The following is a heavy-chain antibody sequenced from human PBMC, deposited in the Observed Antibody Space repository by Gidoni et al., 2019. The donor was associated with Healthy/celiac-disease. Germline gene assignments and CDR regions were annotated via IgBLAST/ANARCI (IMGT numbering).Heavy chain of an antibody. CDR2: IKSKTDGGTT. Sequence: EVQLVESGGGVVKPGGSLRLSCAASGFTFSNAWMSWVRPAPGQGLGWVGRIKSKTDGGTTDYAAPVKGRFTISRDDSKNTLYLQMNSLKTEDTAVYYCTTEFFIAVGGGDFDYWGQGTLVTVSS. V-gene: IGHV3-15*01. CDR1: GFTFSNAW. D-gene: IGHD6-19*01. CDR3: TTEFFIAVGGGDFDY. J-gene: IGHJ4*02.